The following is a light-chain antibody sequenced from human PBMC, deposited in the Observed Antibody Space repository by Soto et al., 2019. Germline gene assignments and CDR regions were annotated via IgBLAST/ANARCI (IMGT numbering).Light chain of an antibody. J-gene: IGKJ1*01. V-gene: IGKV1-39*01. CDR3: QQSYSTPPRT. CDR2: AAS. CDR1: QSISSY. Sequence: DIQMTRSPSSLSASVGDRVTITCRASQSISSYLNWYQQKPGKAPKLLIYAASSLQSGVPSRFSGSGSGTDFTLTISSLQPEDFATYYCQQSYSTPPRTFGQGTKV.